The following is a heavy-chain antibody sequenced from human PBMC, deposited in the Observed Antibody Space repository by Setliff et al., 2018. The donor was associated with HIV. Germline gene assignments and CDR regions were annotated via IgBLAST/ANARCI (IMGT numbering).Heavy chain of an antibody. CDR3: ARLASTRDWYFDL. CDR1: GGSISNSNYY. J-gene: IGHJ2*01. CDR2: IYYIRTT. V-gene: IGHV4-39*02. Sequence: SETLSLTCTVSGGSISNSNYYWGWILQPPGEGLEWVGSIYYIRTTYYNPSLKSRVTISIDTSKNDFSLKFTSVTAADTAMYYCARLASTRDWYFDLWGRGTLVTVSS.